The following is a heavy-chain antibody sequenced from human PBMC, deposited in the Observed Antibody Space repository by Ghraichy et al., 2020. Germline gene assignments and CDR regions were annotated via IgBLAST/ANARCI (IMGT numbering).Heavy chain of an antibody. CDR2: IGRDGDTA. CDR3: AKDMGRLGELADS. CDR1: GFNFKEFA. Sequence: GGSLRLSCEASGFNFKEFAMHWVRQAPGKGLEWVSLIGRDGDTAHYADSVKGRFTISRDNSKNFLYLHMNSLRPEDTALYYCAKDMGRLGELADSWGQGTPFTVSS. V-gene: IGHV3-43D*03. D-gene: IGHD3-16*01. J-gene: IGHJ5*02.